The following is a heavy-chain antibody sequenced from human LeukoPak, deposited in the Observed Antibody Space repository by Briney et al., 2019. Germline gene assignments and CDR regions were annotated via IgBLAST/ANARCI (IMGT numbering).Heavy chain of an antibody. CDR3: TRHSSSDWYRQTDGTADY. D-gene: IGHD6-19*01. J-gene: IGHJ4*02. CDR1: GFTFSGSA. Sequence: GGSLKLSCAASGFTFSGSAMHWVRQASGKGLEWVGRIRSKANSYATAYAASVKGRFTISRDDSKNTAYLQMNSLKTEDTAVYYCTRHSSSDWYRQTDGTADYWGQGTLVTVSS. V-gene: IGHV3-73*01. CDR2: IRSKANSYAT.